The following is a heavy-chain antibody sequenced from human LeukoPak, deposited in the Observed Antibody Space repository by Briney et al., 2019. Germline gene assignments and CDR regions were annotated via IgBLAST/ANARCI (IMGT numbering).Heavy chain of an antibody. J-gene: IGHJ1*01. V-gene: IGHV3-23*01. Sequence: GGSLRLSCAASGFTFTSYAMSWVRQAPGKGLEWVSAMGGTGGTTYYADSVKGRFTISRDNSKNTLYLQMNSLRAEDTAVYYCARGGIPAKIWGQGTLVTVSS. CDR2: MGGTGGTT. D-gene: IGHD3-16*01. CDR3: ARGGIPAKI. CDR1: GFTFTSYA.